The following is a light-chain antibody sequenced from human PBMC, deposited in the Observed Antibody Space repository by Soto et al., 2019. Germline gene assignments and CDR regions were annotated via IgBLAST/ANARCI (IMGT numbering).Light chain of an antibody. Sequence: QSVLTQPASVSGSPGQSITISCTGTSSDVGGYNYVSWYQQHPGKAPKFMIYDVSTRPSGVSNRFSGSKSGNTASLTISGLQAEDEADYYCRSYTSSGTVLFGGGTKVTVL. CDR2: DVS. CDR1: SSDVGGYNY. V-gene: IGLV2-14*03. J-gene: IGLJ2*01. CDR3: RSYTSSGTVL.